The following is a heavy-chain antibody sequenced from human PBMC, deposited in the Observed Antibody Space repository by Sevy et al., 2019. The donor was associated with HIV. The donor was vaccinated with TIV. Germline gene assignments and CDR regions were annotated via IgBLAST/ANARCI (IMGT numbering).Heavy chain of an antibody. D-gene: IGHD6-19*01. CDR1: GDSLNSYY. Sequence: SETLSLTCTISGDSLNSYYWTWIRQPPGKGLEWVGCVYYSGSTNYNPSLKSRVTMSVDTSKNQFSLNLRSVTAADTAVDYCARDRASGWHELDKWGQGTLVTVSS. CDR2: VYYSGST. J-gene: IGHJ4*02. V-gene: IGHV4-59*13. CDR3: ARDRASGWHELDK.